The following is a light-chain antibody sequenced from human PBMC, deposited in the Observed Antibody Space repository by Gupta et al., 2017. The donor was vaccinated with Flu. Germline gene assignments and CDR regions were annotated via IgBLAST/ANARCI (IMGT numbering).Light chain of an antibody. V-gene: IGKV1-5*03. J-gene: IGKJ1*01. Sequence: GDIVTIACRASQSISIWLAWFQKKPGKAPKPLIYKASSLESGVPSRFSGSGSGTEFSLTISSLQPDDFATYYCQQYISDPWTFGQGTKVEIK. CDR1: QSISIW. CDR3: QQYISDPWT. CDR2: KAS.